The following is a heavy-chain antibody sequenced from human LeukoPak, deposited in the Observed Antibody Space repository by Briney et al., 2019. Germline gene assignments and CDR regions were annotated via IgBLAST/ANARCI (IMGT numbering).Heavy chain of an antibody. Sequence: GGSLRLSCAASEFTFSNYWMTWVRQAPGKGLEWVANIKQDGSEKYYADSVKGRFTISRDNAKNSLYLQMNSLRAEDTALYYCARDFLSGIVGATSFDYWGQGTLVTVSS. V-gene: IGHV3-7*03. J-gene: IGHJ4*02. CDR3: ARDFLSGIVGATSFDY. CDR1: EFTFSNYW. D-gene: IGHD1-26*01. CDR2: IKQDGSEK.